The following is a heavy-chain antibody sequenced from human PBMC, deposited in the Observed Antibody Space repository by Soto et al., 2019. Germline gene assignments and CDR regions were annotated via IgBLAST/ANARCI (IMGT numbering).Heavy chain of an antibody. Sequence: PGGSLRLSCAASGFTFSSYWMSWVRQAPGKGLEWVANIKQDGSEKYYVDSVEGRFTISRDNAKNSLYLQMNSLRAEDTAVYYCAREGMATITTALLDGYFDYWGQGTLVTVSS. CDR2: IKQDGSEK. J-gene: IGHJ4*02. CDR1: GFTFSSYW. D-gene: IGHD5-12*01. CDR3: AREGMATITTALLDGYFDY. V-gene: IGHV3-7*03.